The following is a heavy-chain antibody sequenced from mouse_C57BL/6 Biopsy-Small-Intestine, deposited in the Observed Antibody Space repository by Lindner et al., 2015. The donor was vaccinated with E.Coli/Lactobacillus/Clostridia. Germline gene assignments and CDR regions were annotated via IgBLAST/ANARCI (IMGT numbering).Heavy chain of an antibody. D-gene: IGHD1-1*01. J-gene: IGHJ1*03. Sequence: QLQESGPELVKPGASVKISCKASGYSFSDYTMNWVRQSNGKSLEWIGLIYPNYGTTTYNQKFKGKATLTADQSSSTAYMQLNSLTSEDSAVYYCARPSYYYGSSPYWYFDVWGTGTTVTVSS. V-gene: IGHV1-39*01. CDR2: IYPNYGTT. CDR3: ARPSYYYGSSPYWYFDV. CDR1: GYSFSDYT.